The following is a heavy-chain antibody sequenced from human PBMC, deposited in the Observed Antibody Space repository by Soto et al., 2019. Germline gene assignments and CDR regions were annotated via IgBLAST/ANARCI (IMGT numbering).Heavy chain of an antibody. Sequence: QLQLQESGPGLVKPSETLSLTCTVSGGSISSSSYYWGWIRQPPGKGLEWIGNIYYSGSTYYNPSLKSRVTISVDTSKNQFSLKLSSVTAADTAVYYCARGSDGYLFVSHGNWFDPWGQGTLVTVSS. CDR3: ARGSDGYLFVSHGNWFDP. J-gene: IGHJ5*02. CDR1: GGSISSSSYY. CDR2: IYYSGST. V-gene: IGHV4-39*01. D-gene: IGHD5-12*01.